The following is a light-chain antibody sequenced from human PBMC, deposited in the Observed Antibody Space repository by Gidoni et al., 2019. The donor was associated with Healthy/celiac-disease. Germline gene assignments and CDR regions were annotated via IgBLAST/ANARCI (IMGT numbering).Light chain of an antibody. V-gene: IGLV2-11*01. CDR2: DVS. CDR1: SSDVGGYNY. J-gene: IGLJ1*01. Sequence: QSALTQPRSVSGSPGQSVTISCTGTSSDVGGYNYVSWYQQHPGKAPKLMIYDVSKRPSGVPDRFSGSKSGNTASLTISGLQAEDEADYYCCSYAGSYTFSYVVGTGTKVTVL. CDR3: CSYAGSYTFSYV.